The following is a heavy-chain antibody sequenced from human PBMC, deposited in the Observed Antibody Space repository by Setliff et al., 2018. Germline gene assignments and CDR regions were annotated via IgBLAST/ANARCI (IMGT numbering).Heavy chain of an antibody. J-gene: IGHJ3*02. CDR2: INHSGST. V-gene: IGHV4-34*01. CDR1: GGSFSGYY. CDR3: ARGKIRITMIVVTTGGAFDI. Sequence: SETLSLTCAVYGGSFSGYYWSWIRQPPGKGLEWIGEINHSGSTNYNPPLKSRVTISVGTSKNQFSLKLSSVTVADTAVYYCARGKIRITMIVVTTGGAFDIWGQGTMVTVSS. D-gene: IGHD3-22*01.